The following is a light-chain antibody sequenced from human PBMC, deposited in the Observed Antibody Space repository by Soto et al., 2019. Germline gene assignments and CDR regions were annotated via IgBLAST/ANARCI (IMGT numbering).Light chain of an antibody. Sequence: AIQMTQSPSSLSASVGDRVTITCRASQGIRSDLAWYQKKSGKAPKLLIYAASSLQSGVPSRFSGSGFGSDFTLTISSLQPEDFAPYYCLQDYGYPRTFGQGTSVEI. CDR2: AAS. CDR1: QGIRSD. CDR3: LQDYGYPRT. V-gene: IGKV1-6*01. J-gene: IGKJ1*01.